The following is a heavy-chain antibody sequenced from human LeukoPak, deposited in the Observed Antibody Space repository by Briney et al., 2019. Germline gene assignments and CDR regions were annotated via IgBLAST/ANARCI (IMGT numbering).Heavy chain of an antibody. Sequence: GGSLRLSCAAPGFTFSDYWIHWVRQPPGKGLVWVSRINSDGSSTSYADSVKGRFTISRDNAKNTLYLQMNSLRAEDTAVYYCAKEWDWGSGWAFDIWGQGTMVTVSS. D-gene: IGHD7-27*01. J-gene: IGHJ3*02. V-gene: IGHV3-74*01. CDR1: GFTFSDYW. CDR2: INSDGSST. CDR3: AKEWDWGSGWAFDI.